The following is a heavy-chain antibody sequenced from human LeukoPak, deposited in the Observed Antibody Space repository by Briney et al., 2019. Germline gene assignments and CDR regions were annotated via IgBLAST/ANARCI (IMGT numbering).Heavy chain of an antibody. D-gene: IGHD2-15*01. CDR1: GFTFSSYA. V-gene: IGHV3-23*01. Sequence: GGSLRLSCAASGFTFSSYAMSWVRQAPGKGLEWVSGISGNGDSTYYADSVKGRFTISRDNSKSTLYLQMNSLRAEDTAVYYCAKDRGLYCSGGSCFTGFDQWGQGTLVTVSS. J-gene: IGHJ4*02. CDR3: AKDRGLYCSGGSCFTGFDQ. CDR2: ISGNGDST.